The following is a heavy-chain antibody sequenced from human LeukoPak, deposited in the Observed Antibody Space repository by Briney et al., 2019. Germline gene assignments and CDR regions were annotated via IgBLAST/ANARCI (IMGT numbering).Heavy chain of an antibody. J-gene: IGHJ5*02. Sequence: SETLSLTRAVYGGSFSGYYWSWIRHPPGKGLEWIGEINHSGSTNYNPSLKSRVTISVDTSKNQFSLKLSSVTAADTAVYYCARGGDDVVVVVAAMGSLGWFDPWGQGALVTVSS. D-gene: IGHD2-15*01. CDR2: INHSGST. CDR3: ARGGDDVVVVVAAMGSLGWFDP. CDR1: GGSFSGYY. V-gene: IGHV4-34*01.